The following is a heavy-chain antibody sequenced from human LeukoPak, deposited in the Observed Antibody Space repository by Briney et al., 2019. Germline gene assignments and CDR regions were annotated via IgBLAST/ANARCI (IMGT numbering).Heavy chain of an antibody. V-gene: IGHV3-23*01. CDR2: ISGSGDTT. CDR1: GFTFSSCV. J-gene: IGHJ1*01. Sequence: PGGSLRLSCAASGFTFSSCVMSWVRQAPGKGLEWVSAISGSGDTTYYAESVRGRFTISRDNAKNSLYPQMNSLRAEDTAVYYCATYSSSNGREFQYWGQGTLVTVSS. D-gene: IGHD2-2*01. CDR3: ATYSSSNGREFQY.